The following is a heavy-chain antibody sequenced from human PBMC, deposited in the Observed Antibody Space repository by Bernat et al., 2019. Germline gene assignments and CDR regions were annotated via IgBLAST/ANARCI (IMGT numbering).Heavy chain of an antibody. V-gene: IGHV3-33*01. Sequence: QVQLVGSGGGVVQPGRSLRLSCAASGFTFSSYGMHWVRQAPGKGLEWVAVIWYDGSNKYYADSVKGRFTISRDNSKNTLYLQMNSLRAEDTAVYYCARDGPTMYSSSLPCFDYWGQGTLVTVSS. CDR1: GFTFSSYG. D-gene: IGHD6-13*01. CDR2: IWYDGSNK. J-gene: IGHJ4*02. CDR3: ARDGPTMYSSSLPCFDY.